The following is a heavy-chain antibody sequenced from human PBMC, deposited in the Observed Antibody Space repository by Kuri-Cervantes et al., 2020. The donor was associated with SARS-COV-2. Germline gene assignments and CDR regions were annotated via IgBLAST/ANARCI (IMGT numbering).Heavy chain of an antibody. CDR1: GFTFSDYY. J-gene: IGHJ4*02. CDR3: ARAGRWELLLGRLAYFDY. V-gene: IGHV3-11*04. CDR2: ISSSGSTI. D-gene: IGHD2-15*01. Sequence: GESLKISCAASGFTFSDYYMSWIRQAPGKGLEWVSYISSSGSTIYYADSVKGRFTISRDNAKNSLYLQMNSLRAEDTAVYHCARAGRWELLLGRLAYFDYWGQGTLVTVSS.